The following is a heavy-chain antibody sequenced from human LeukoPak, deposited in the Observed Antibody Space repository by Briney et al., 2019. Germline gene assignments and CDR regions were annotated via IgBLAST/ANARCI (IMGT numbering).Heavy chain of an antibody. V-gene: IGHV4-39*01. J-gene: IGHJ4*02. CDR1: GGSISSSGYY. CDR2: IYYSGST. Sequence: KPSETLSLTCTVSGGSISSSGYYWGWIRQPQGLELEWLVSIYYSGSTYYNPSLKSRVTISVDTSKIQFSLKVSSVTAADTAVYYCARRGTGTTPYFDYWGQGTLVTVSS. CDR3: ARRGTGTTPYFDY. D-gene: IGHD1-1*01.